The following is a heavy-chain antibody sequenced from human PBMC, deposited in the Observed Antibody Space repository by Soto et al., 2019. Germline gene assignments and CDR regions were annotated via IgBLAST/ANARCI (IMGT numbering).Heavy chain of an antibody. V-gene: IGHV4-59*01. CDR2: IYYSAST. J-gene: IGHJ4*02. CDR1: GGYISSYY. D-gene: IGHD4-17*01. Sequence: SETLSLTCTVSGGYISSYYWRWIRQPPGKGLEWIGYIYYSASTNYNPTLKRRVTISIDTSQNQFSLKLSSGTAADTAVYNRARVKDYGVDFDFWGQGTLVTVSS. CDR3: ARVKDYGVDFDF.